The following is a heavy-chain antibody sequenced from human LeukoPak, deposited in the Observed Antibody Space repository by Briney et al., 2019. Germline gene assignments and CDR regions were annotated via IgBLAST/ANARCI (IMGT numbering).Heavy chain of an antibody. V-gene: IGHV3-74*01. CDR3: VVGGSPGY. J-gene: IGHJ4*02. CDR1: GLAFSAYK. Sequence: GGSMRLSCAASGLAFSAYKMHWVRQAPRKGLVWVSRISTDGYTTDYTDFVQGRFTASRDNTKNTWSLEMNSLRAEDTAVYYCVVGGSPGYWGQGTLVTVSS. D-gene: IGHD2-15*01. CDR2: ISTDGYTT.